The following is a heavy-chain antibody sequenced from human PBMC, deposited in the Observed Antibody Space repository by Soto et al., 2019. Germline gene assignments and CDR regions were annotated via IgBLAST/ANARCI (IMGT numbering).Heavy chain of an antibody. V-gene: IGHV1-8*01. CDR3: TRGQGNH. CDR2: MNAFSGNA. Sequence: QVQLVQSGAEVKKPGASVRVSCNASGYTFTSYDIYWVRRATGQGLEWMGWMNAFSGNAVYTHKFQDRVTMTRDTSINTAYMEMSGLTSEDTAVYYCTRGQGNHWGQGALVTVSS. J-gene: IGHJ4*02. CDR1: GYTFTSYD.